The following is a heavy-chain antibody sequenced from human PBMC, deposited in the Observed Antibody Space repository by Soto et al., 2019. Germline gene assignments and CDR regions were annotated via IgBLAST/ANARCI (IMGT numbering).Heavy chain of an antibody. J-gene: IGHJ4*02. D-gene: IGHD4-4*01. CDR1: GFTFSSYA. CDR2: ISGSGGST. CDR3: ARRATVRLEYFDV. Sequence: PGGSLRLSCADSGFTFSSYAMSWVRQAPGKGLEWVSAISGSGGSTYYADSVKGRFTISRDNSKNTLYLQMNSLRAEDTAVYYGARRATVRLEYFDVWGQGTLVTVSS. V-gene: IGHV3-23*01.